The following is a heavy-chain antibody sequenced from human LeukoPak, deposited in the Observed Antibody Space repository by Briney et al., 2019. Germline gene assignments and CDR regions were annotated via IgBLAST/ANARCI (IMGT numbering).Heavy chain of an antibody. J-gene: IGHJ6*03. CDR3: ARGRVSSSTWYSTYYYYFYMDV. Sequence: SETLSLTCTVSGGSVSDYYWSWIRQSPGKGLEWIGYIYYTETSYNPSLKSRVTISADTSKNQFSLKLYSVTAADTAVYFCARGRVSSSTWYSTYYYYFYMDVWGKGTTVTVSS. CDR1: GGSVSDYY. V-gene: IGHV4-59*02. D-gene: IGHD4-11*01. CDR2: IYYTET.